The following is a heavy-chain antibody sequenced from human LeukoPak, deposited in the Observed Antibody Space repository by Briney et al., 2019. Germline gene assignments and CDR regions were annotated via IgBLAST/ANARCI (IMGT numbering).Heavy chain of an antibody. D-gene: IGHD5-24*01. CDR3: ARDIPRDGYNIGDAFDI. CDR1: GGSISSGGYY. V-gene: IGHV4-31*03. CDR2: IYYSGST. Sequence: SETLSLTCTVSGGSISSGGYYWSWIRQHPGKGLEWIGYIYYSGSTYYNPSLKSRVTISVDTSKSQFSLKLRSVTAADTAVYYCARDIPRDGYNIGDAFDIWGQGTMVTVSS. J-gene: IGHJ3*02.